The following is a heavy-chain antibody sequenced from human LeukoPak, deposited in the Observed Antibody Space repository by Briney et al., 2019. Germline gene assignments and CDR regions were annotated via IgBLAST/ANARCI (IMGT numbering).Heavy chain of an antibody. J-gene: IGHJ3*02. V-gene: IGHV4-61*02. Sequence: PSETLSLTCTVSGGSISSGSYYWSWIRQPAGKGLEWIGRIYTSGSTNYNPSLKGRVTISVDTSKNQFSLKLSSVTAADTAVYYCARETRLHDAFDIWGQGTMVTVSS. CDR2: IYTSGST. CDR3: ARETRLHDAFDI. CDR1: GGSISSGSYY.